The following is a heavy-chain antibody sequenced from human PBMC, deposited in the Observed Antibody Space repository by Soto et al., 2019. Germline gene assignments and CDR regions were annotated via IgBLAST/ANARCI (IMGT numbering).Heavy chain of an antibody. CDR3: ASYREQLVLYGMDV. Sequence: ASVKVSCKASGYTFTSYVISWVRQAPGQGLEWMGWISAYNGNTNYAQKLQGRATMTTDTSTSTAYMELRSLRSDDTAVYYCASYREQLVLYGMDVWGQGTTVTVSS. CDR1: GYTFTSYV. CDR2: ISAYNGNT. D-gene: IGHD6-13*01. J-gene: IGHJ6*02. V-gene: IGHV1-18*01.